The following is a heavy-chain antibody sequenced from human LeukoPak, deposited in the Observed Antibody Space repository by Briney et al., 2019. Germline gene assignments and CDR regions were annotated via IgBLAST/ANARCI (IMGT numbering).Heavy chain of an antibody. J-gene: IGHJ4*02. CDR1: GFTFSSYG. CDR3: AKDTSYDSRYYFDY. V-gene: IGHV3-23*01. D-gene: IGHD5-12*01. CDR2: ISGSGFNT. Sequence: GGTLRLSCAASGFTFSSYGMSWVRQAPGKGLEWVSAISGSGFNTYYADSVKGRFTISRDNSKNTLYLQMNSLRAEDTAVYYCAKDTSYDSRYYFDYWGQGTLVTVSS.